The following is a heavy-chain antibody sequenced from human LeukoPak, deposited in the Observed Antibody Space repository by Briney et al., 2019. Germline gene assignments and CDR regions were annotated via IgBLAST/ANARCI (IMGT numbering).Heavy chain of an antibody. D-gene: IGHD3-10*01. CDR3: ARDSYYYGSGSYYNVGYYYYYGMDV. CDR2: IYSGGST. J-gene: IGHJ6*04. CDR1: GFTVSSNY. V-gene: IGHV3-53*01. Sequence: GGSLRLSCAASGFTVSSNYMSWVRQAPGKGLEWVSVIYSGGSTYYADSAKGRFTISRDTSKNTLYLQMNSLRAEDTAVYYCARDSYYYGSGSYYNVGYYYYYGMDVWGKGTTVTVSS.